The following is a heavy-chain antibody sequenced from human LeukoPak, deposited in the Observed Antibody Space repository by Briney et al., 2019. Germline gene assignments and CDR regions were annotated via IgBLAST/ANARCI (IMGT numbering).Heavy chain of an antibody. CDR1: GGSISSSSYY. J-gene: IGHJ6*03. Sequence: PSETLSLTCTVSGGSISSSSYYWGWIRQPPGKGLEWIGSIYYSGSTYYNPSLKSRVTISVDTSKNQFSLKLSSVTAADTAVHYCASLRSMTTVTTYYYYYYMDVWGKGTTVTVSS. CDR3: ASLRSMTTVTTYYYYYYMDV. V-gene: IGHV4-39*07. D-gene: IGHD4-17*01. CDR2: IYYSGST.